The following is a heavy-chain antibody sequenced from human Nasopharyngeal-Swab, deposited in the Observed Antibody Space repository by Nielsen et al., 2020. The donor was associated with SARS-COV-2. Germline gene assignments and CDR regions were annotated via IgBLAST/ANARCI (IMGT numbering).Heavy chain of an antibody. CDR2: IDHSGNS. CDR3: ARAGWHTPYVDS. V-gene: IGHV4-34*01. J-gene: IGHJ5*01. D-gene: IGHD2-15*01. Sequence: WIRQPPGKGLEWIGEIDHSGNSNYNSSLKGRVTVSVDTSKNQFSLHVKSLTAADSAVYYCARAGWHTPYVDSWGQGTRVTVSS.